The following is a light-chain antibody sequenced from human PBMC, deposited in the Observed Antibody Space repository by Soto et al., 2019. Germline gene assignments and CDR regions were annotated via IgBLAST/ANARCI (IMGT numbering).Light chain of an antibody. CDR1: QSVNSN. CDR2: DAS. J-gene: IGKJ4*01. Sequence: EIVMTQSPATLSVSPGERATLSCRASQSVNSNLAWYRQKPGQAPRLLISDASTRATGVPARFSGSGSGTEFALTISSLQSEDSGIYYCQQYNFWPPLTFGGGTNVDIK. CDR3: QQYNFWPPLT. V-gene: IGKV3-15*01.